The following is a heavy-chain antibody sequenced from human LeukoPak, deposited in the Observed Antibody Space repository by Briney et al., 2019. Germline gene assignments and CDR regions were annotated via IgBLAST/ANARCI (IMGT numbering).Heavy chain of an antibody. CDR2: INPNGGST. CDR3: ARWAIVVGNDY. V-gene: IGHV1-46*01. CDR1: GYTLTRYF. Sequence: GASVKVSCKASGYTLTRYFIHWVRQAPGQGLEWMGIINPNGGSTSYPQKFQGRVTMTRDTSISTAYMELSRLRSDDTAVYYCARWAIVVGNDYWGQGTLVTVSS. J-gene: IGHJ4*02. D-gene: IGHD3-22*01.